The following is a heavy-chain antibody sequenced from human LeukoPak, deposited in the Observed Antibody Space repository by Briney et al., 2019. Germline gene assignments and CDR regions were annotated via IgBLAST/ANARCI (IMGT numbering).Heavy chain of an antibody. V-gene: IGHV1-69*13. CDR3: ARGVVGATTGAYSFDY. CDR2: IIPIFGTT. Sequence: GASVKVSCKASGGTFSSYAIDWVRQAPGQGLEWMGGIIPIFGTTNYAQKFQGRVTITAVESMRTAYMELSSLRSEDTGVYYCARGVVGATTGAYSFDYWGRGTLVTVSS. J-gene: IGHJ4*02. CDR1: GGTFSSYA. D-gene: IGHD1-26*01.